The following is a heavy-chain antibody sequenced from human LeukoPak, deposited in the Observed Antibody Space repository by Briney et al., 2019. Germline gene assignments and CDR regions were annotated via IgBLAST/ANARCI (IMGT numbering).Heavy chain of an antibody. V-gene: IGHV1-18*01. J-gene: IGHJ6*03. Sequence: ASVKVSCKASGYTFTSYGISWVRQAPGQGLEWMGWISAYNGNTNYAQKLQGRVTMTTDTSTSTAYMELRSLRSDDTAVYYCARAAMIVVAPPGYYYHMDVWGKGTTVTVSS. CDR1: GYTFTSYG. CDR2: ISAYNGNT. D-gene: IGHD3-22*01. CDR3: ARAAMIVVAPPGYYYHMDV.